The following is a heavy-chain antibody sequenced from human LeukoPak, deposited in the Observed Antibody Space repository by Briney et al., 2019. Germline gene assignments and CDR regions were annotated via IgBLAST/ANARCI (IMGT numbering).Heavy chain of an antibody. CDR2: INHSGST. CDR3: ASSEVTIFGVVTTFDY. V-gene: IGHV4-34*01. D-gene: IGHD3-3*01. Sequence: SETLSLTCAVYGGSFSGYYWSWIRQPPGKGLEWIGEINHSGSTNYNPSLKSRVTISVDTSKNQFSLKLSSVTAADTAVYYCASSEVTIFGVVTTFDYWGQGTLVTVSS. CDR1: GGSFSGYY. J-gene: IGHJ4*02.